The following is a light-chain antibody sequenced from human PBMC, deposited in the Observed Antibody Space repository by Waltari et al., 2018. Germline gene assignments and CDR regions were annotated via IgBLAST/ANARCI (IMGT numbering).Light chain of an antibody. CDR2: GAS. J-gene: IGKJ1*01. CDR3: QHYLRLPVT. Sequence: EIVLTQSPGTLSLSLGERATVSRRASQSVSRALARYQQKPGQAPRLLIYGASTRATGIPDRFSGSGSGTDFSLTISRLEPDDFAVYYCQHYLRLPVTFGQGTTVEI. CDR1: QSVSRA. V-gene: IGKV3-20*01.